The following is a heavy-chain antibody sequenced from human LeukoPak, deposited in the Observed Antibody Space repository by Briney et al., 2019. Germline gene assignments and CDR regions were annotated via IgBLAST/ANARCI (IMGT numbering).Heavy chain of an antibody. CDR1: GFTFSDYY. CDR3: AKDHRVAGYYFDY. D-gene: IGHD6-19*01. V-gene: IGHV3-11*01. Sequence: GGSLRLSCVASGFTFSDYYMSWIRQAPGKGLEWVSYISSSGRTIYDADSVKGRFTISRDNAKNSLYLQMNSLRAEDTAVYYCAKDHRVAGYYFDYWGQGTLVTVSS. J-gene: IGHJ4*02. CDR2: ISSSGRTI.